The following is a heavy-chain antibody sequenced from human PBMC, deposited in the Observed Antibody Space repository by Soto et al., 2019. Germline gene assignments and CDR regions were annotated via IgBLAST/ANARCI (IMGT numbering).Heavy chain of an antibody. V-gene: IGHV3-33*01. Sequence: GGSLRLSCAASGLTFSSYGMHWVRQAPGKGLEWVAVIWYDGNNKYYADSVKGRFTISRDNSNNTLYVQMTSLRAEDTAVYYCARGLHSLFDYWGQGTLVTVSS. CDR1: GLTFSSYG. J-gene: IGHJ4*02. CDR3: ARGLHSLFDY. CDR2: IWYDGNNK. D-gene: IGHD2-21*01.